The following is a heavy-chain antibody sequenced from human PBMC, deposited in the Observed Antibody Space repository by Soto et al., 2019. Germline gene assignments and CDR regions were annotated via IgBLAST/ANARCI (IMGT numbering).Heavy chain of an antibody. D-gene: IGHD2-2*01. CDR1: GGSFSGYY. V-gene: IGHV4-34*01. Sequence: SETLSLTCAVYGGSFSGYYWSWIRQPPGKGLEWIGEINHSGSTNYNPSLKSRVTISVDTSKNQFSLKLSSVTAADTAVYYCARGRGVVPGTARWVSRGMDVWGQGTTVTVSS. CDR2: INHSGST. CDR3: ARGRGVVPGTARWVSRGMDV. J-gene: IGHJ6*02.